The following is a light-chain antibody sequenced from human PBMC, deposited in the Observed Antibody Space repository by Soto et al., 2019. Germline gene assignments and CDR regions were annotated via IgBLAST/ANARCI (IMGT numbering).Light chain of an antibody. J-gene: IGKJ3*01. CDR2: GAS. CDR1: QSVSSN. V-gene: IGKV3D-15*01. CDR3: HHYDNSPPFP. Sequence: EIVMTQSPATLSVSPGERATLSCRASQSVSSNLAWYQQMPGRAPRLLIHGASSRAAGIPDRFSGSGSGTDFTLTINRLEPEDFAVYYCHHYDNSPPFPFGPGTTVDI.